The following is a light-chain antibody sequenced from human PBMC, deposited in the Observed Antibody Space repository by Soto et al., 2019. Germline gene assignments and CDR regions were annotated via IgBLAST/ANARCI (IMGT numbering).Light chain of an antibody. CDR3: QQYNSYSPKT. CDR2: DAS. V-gene: IGKV1-5*01. CDR1: QNISIY. J-gene: IGKJ1*01. Sequence: DIQMTQSPSSLSASVGHRVTITCRASQNISIYLNWYQQKPGKAPKSLIYDASSLESGVPSRFSGSGSGTELTLTISSLQPDDFATYYCQQYNSYSPKTFGQGTKVDIK.